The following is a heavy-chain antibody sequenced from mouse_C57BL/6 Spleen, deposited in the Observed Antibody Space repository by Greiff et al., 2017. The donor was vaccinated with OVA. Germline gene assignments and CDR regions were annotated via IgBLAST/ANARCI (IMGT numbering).Heavy chain of an antibody. CDR2: IDPSASYT. Sequence: QVQLQQPGAELVMPGASVKLSCKASGYTFTSYWMHWVKQRPGQGLEWIGEIDPSASYTNYNQKFKGKSTLTVDQSSSTAYMQLSSLTSEDSAVYYCAREGTYVENYFDYWGQGTTLTVSS. CDR1: GYTFTSYW. CDR3: AREGTYVENYFDY. D-gene: IGHD2-13*01. J-gene: IGHJ2*01. V-gene: IGHV1-69*01.